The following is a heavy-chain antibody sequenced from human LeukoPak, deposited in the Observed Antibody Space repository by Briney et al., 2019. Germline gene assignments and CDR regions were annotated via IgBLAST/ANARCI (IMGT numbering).Heavy chain of an antibody. Sequence: GRSLRLSCAASGFTFSSYGMHWVRQAPGEGLEWGAVIWYDGSNKYYADSVKGRFTISRDNSKNTLYLQMNSLRAEDTAVCYCAKDKGITMVRGVTEYYFEYWGQGILVTVSS. J-gene: IGHJ4*02. D-gene: IGHD3-10*01. V-gene: IGHV3-33*06. CDR2: IWYDGSNK. CDR3: AKDKGITMVRGVTEYYFEY. CDR1: GFTFSSYG.